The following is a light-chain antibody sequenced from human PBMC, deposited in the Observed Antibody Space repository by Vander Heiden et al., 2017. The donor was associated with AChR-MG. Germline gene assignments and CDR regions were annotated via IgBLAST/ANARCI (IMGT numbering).Light chain of an antibody. CDR2: EAS. V-gene: IGKV1-5*03. CDR1: QSINNW. J-gene: IGKJ1*01. Sequence: DIQMTQSPSTLLASVGDRVTITCRASQSINNWLAWYQQKPGKAPEVLINEASNLQSGVPSRFSGSGSGTEYSLTISSLQPDDFATYYCQQYKSNSWTFGQGTKVEIK. CDR3: QQYKSNSWT.